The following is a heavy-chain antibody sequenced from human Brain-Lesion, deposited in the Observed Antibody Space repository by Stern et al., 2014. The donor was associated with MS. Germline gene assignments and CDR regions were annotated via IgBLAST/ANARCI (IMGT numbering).Heavy chain of an antibody. Sequence: VQLVESGPGLVKPSGTLSLTCAVSGGSISSSNWGSWVRQSPGKGLEWVGGIYHSGGTKYSPSFESRVIISVVKYKNQFSLKLSYVTAADPAVYYCARELPDLNAFDIWGQGTMVTVSS. CDR2: IYHSGGT. V-gene: IGHV4-4*02. D-gene: IGHD1-14*01. CDR1: GGSISSSNW. J-gene: IGHJ3*02. CDR3: ARELPDLNAFDI.